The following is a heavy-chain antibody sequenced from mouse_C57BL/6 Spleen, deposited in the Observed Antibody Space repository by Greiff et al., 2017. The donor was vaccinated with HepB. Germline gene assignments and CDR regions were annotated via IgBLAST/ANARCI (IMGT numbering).Heavy chain of an antibody. Sequence: QVQLQQPGAELVRPGSSVKLSCKASGYTFTSYWMDWVKQRPGQGLEWIGNIYPSDSETHYNQKFKDKATLTVDKSSSTAYMQLSSLTSEDSAVYYCARSLDSSGYDWGQGTTLTVSS. CDR1: GYTFTSYW. D-gene: IGHD3-2*02. CDR3: ARSLDSSGYD. CDR2: IYPSDSET. V-gene: IGHV1-61*01. J-gene: IGHJ2*01.